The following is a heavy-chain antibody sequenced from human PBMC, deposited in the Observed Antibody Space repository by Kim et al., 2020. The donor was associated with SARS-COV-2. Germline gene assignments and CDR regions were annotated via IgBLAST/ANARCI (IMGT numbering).Heavy chain of an antibody. CDR2: IDWDDDK. Sequence: SGPTLVNPTQTLTLTCTFSGFSLSTSGMCVSWIRQPPGKALEWLARIDWDDDKYYSTSLKTRLTISKDTSKNQVVLTMTNIDPVDTATYYCARTQYDILTGYQGGMDVWGQGTTVTVSS. CDR1: GFSLSTSGMC. CDR3: ARTQYDILTGYQGGMDV. V-gene: IGHV2-70*11. J-gene: IGHJ6*02. D-gene: IGHD3-9*01.